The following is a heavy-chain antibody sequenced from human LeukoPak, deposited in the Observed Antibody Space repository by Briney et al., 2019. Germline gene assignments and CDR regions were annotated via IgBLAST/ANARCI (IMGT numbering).Heavy chain of an antibody. D-gene: IGHD2-2*01. Sequence: PGGSLRLSCAASGFTFSSYAMSWVRQAPGQGLEWVSAISGSGGSTYYADSVKGRFTISRDNSKNTLYLQMNSLRAEDTAVYYCAKDPLDWSSTSCYPNWFDPWGQGTLVTVSS. J-gene: IGHJ5*02. V-gene: IGHV3-23*01. CDR1: GFTFSSYA. CDR3: AKDPLDWSSTSCYPNWFDP. CDR2: ISGSGGST.